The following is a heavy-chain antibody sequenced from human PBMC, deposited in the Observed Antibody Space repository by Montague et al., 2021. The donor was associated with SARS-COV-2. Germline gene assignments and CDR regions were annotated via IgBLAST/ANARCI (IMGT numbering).Heavy chain of an antibody. CDR1: GGSISSNLFY. CDR2: ISYSGST. CDR3: ARVGRQQLVRLSGMDV. J-gene: IGHJ6*02. V-gene: IGHV4-39*07. D-gene: IGHD6-13*01. Sequence: SETLSLTCTVSGGSISSNLFYWGWIRQLPGKGLEWIGSISYSGSTYYNPSLKSRVTISVDTSKNQFFLKLSSVTAADTAVYYCARVGRQQLVRLSGMDVWGQGTTVTVSS.